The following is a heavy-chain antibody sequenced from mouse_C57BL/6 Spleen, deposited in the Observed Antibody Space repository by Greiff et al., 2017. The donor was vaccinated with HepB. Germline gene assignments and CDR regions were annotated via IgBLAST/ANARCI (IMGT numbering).Heavy chain of an antibody. CDR3: ARVKGSSYWYFDV. CDR2: INPSNGGT. J-gene: IGHJ1*03. V-gene: IGHV1-53*01. Sequence: VQLQQSGTELVKPGASVKLSCKASGYTFTSYWMHWVKQRPGQGLEWIGNINPSNGGTNYNEKFKSKATLTVDKSSSTAYMQLSSLTSEDSAVYYCARVKGSSYWYFDVWGTGTTVTVSS. CDR1: GYTFTSYW. D-gene: IGHD1-1*01.